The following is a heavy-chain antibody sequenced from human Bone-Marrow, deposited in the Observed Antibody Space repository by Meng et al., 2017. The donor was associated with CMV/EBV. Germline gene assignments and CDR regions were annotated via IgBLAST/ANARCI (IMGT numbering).Heavy chain of an antibody. Sequence: ASVKVSCKASGYTFTSYYMHWVRQAPGQGLEWMGIINPSGGSTSYAQKFQGRVTMTRDTSTSTVYMELSSLRSEDTAVYYCARDRGRGTTVTEWGQGTRVTGYS. J-gene: IGHJ4*02. CDR1: GYTFTSYY. CDR2: INPSGGST. V-gene: IGHV1-46*01. D-gene: IGHD4-11*01. CDR3: ARDRGRGTTVTE.